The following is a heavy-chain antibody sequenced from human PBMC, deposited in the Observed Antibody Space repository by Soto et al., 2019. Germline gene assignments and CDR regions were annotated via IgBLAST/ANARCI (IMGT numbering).Heavy chain of an antibody. D-gene: IGHD3-10*01. V-gene: IGHV1-69*02. J-gene: IGHJ6*02. CDR3: AMFRGSYGVHG. Sequence: QVQLVQSGAEVKKPGSSVKVSCKAYGGTFRRYTISWELQAPAQGLEWMGRIISILGIANYTQKLQSRVTITADKSTGTAHTELSSLRSEDTAVYYCAMFRGSYGVHGWGQGTTGTVS. CDR1: GGTFRRYT. CDR2: IISILGIA.